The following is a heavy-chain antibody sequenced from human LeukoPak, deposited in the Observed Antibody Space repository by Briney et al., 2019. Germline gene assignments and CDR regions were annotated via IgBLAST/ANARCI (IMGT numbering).Heavy chain of an antibody. CDR1: GYTFTSYG. CDR2: INAGNGNT. V-gene: IGHV1-3*01. D-gene: IGHD6-13*01. CDR3: ARELMGSSWYQD. J-gene: IGHJ4*02. Sequence: ASVTVSYKASGYTFTSYGVDWVRQAPGQKHEWMGWINAGNGNTKYSQKFQGRVTITRDTSASTAYMELSSLRSEDTAVYYCARELMGSSWYQDWGQGTLVTVSS.